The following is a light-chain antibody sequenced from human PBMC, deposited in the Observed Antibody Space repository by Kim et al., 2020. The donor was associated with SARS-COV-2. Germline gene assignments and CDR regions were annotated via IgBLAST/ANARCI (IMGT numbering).Light chain of an antibody. V-gene: IGLV3-21*04. CDR2: YDS. Sequence: VAPGKTAMITCGGNNSGSKSVHWYQQKPGQAPVLVIYYDSDRPSGIPERFSGSNSGNTATLTISRVEAGDEADYYCQVWDSSSDEVFGGGTQLTVL. CDR1: NSGSKS. J-gene: IGLJ3*02. CDR3: QVWDSSSDEV.